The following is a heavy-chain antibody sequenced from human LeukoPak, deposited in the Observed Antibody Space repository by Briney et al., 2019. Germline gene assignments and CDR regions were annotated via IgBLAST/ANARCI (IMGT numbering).Heavy chain of an antibody. D-gene: IGHD6-13*01. Sequence: ASVKVSCMASGYTFTGYYMHWVRPAPGQGLAWMGWINPNSGGKKYAHKFQGRVTITRHTPISTAYMGLSRVGSDDTAVYYCARGGSSWLFDYWGQVTLVTVSS. V-gene: IGHV1-2*02. CDR2: INPNSGGK. J-gene: IGHJ4*02. CDR1: GYTFTGYY. CDR3: ARGGSSWLFDY.